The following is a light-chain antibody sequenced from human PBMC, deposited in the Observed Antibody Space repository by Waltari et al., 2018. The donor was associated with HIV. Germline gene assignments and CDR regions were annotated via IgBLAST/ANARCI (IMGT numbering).Light chain of an antibody. J-gene: IGKJ2*01. CDR3: QQYGSSTSYT. CDR1: QSVSSN. V-gene: IGKV3-15*01. CDR2: GAS. Sequence: EIVMTQSPATLSVSPGERATLSCRASQSVSSNLAWYQQKPGQAPRLLIYGASTRATGIPDRFSGSGSGTDFTLTISRLEPEDFVVYYCQQYGSSTSYTFGQGTKLEIK.